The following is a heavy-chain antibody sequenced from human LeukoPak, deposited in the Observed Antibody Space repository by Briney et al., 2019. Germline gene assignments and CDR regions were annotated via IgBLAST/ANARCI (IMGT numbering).Heavy chain of an antibody. CDR2: VNHSGST. CDR3: ARDVGGAIDY. Sequence: SETLSLTCAVYGGSFSGYYWSWIRQPPGKGLEWIGEVNHSGSTNYNPSLKSRATISVDTSKNQFSLKLTSVTAADTALYSCARDVGGAIDYWGQGTLVTVSS. J-gene: IGHJ4*02. V-gene: IGHV4-34*01. CDR1: GGSFSGYY. D-gene: IGHD2-15*01.